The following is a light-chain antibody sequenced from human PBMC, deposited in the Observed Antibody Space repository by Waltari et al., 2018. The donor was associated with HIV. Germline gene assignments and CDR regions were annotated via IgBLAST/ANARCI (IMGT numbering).Light chain of an antibody. CDR2: EVT. CDR3: CSYAGGNNYV. CDR1: SSDVGDYNC. V-gene: IGLV2-8*01. Sequence: QSALTQPPSASGSPGQSVTISCTGTSSDVGDYNCVSWYQQHPGKAPKLIIFEVTKRPSGVPDRFSASKSGNTASLTVSGRQAEDEADYYCCSYAGGNNYVFGTGTKVTVL. J-gene: IGLJ1*01.